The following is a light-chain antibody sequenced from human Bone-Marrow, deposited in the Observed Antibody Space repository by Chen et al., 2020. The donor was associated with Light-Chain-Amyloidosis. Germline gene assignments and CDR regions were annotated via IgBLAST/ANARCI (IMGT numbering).Light chain of an antibody. CDR2: WAS. CDR1: QRVLYSSNKTNY. CDR3: QHYYSTPVT. V-gene: IGKV4-1*01. Sequence: DIVVTQSPDSLPVSPRERATINCRPSQRVLYSSNKTNYLAWYQQTPGKSPRLLIYWASTRESGVPDRFSGSGSGTDFTLTISSLQAEDVAVYYCQHYYSTPVTFGGGTKVEIK. J-gene: IGKJ4*01.